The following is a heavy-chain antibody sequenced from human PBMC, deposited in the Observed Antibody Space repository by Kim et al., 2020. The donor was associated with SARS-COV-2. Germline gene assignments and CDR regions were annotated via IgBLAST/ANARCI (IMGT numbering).Heavy chain of an antibody. V-gene: IGHV1-3*01. J-gene: IGHJ4*02. Sequence: KTRNSRKFQARVSITRDTSATTAYLELSGLRSEDTAVYYCAREAVAGSFDHWGQGTLVTVSS. CDR3: AREAVAGSFDH. D-gene: IGHD6-19*01. CDR2: KT.